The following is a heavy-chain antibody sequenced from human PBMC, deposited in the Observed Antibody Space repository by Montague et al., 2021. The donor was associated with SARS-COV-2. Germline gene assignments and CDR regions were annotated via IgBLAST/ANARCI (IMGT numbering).Heavy chain of an antibody. CDR3: AHMTIGWPNEFGF. J-gene: IGHJ4*02. V-gene: IGHV2-5*01. CDR1: GFSLSARGVG. CDR2: IYWNDDK. D-gene: IGHD4/OR15-4a*01. Sequence: PALVKPTQTLTLTCTFSGFSLSARGVGVGWIRQPPGKALECLALIYWNDDKRYQPSLKNRLTVTKDTSKNQVDLTMTNMDPVDTATYYCAHMTIGWPNEFGFWGQGALVTVSS.